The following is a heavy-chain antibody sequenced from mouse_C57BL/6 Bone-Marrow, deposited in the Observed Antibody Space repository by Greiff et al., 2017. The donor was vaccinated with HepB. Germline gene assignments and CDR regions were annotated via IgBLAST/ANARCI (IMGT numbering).Heavy chain of an antibody. V-gene: IGHV14-4*01. CDR1: GFNIKDDY. CDR2: IDPENGDT. D-gene: IGHD1-1*01. J-gene: IGHJ3*01. CDR3: TIYGSSAWFAY. Sequence: VQLQQSGAELVRPGASVKLSCTASGFNIKDDYMHWVKQRPEQGLEWIGWIDPENGDTEYASKFQGKATITADTSSNTAYLQLSSLTSEDTAVYYCTIYGSSAWFAYWGQGTLVTVSA.